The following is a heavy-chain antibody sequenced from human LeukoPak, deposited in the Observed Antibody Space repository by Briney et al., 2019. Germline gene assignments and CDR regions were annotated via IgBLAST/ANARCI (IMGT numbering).Heavy chain of an antibody. Sequence: SETLSLTCTVSGGSISFSTYYWGWIRQPPGKGLDWIGSIYYSGNTYYNPSLRSRVTILVDTSKNQFSLKLSSVTAADTAVYYCARVGQLAFDYWGQGTLVTVSS. D-gene: IGHD2-2*01. CDR3: ARVGQLAFDY. CDR1: GGSISFSTYY. J-gene: IGHJ4*02. CDR2: IYYSGNT. V-gene: IGHV4-39*07.